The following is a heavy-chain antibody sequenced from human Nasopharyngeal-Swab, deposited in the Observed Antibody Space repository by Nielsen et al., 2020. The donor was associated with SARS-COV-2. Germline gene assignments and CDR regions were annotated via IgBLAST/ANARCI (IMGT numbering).Heavy chain of an antibody. V-gene: IGHV4-4*02. J-gene: IGHJ3*01. CDR2: IYHTGDT. CDR3: AKELHSTHAFDF. Sequence: SETLPLTCVVSGGSITSSNYWSWVRQSPGKGLEWIAEIYHTGDTYLNPSLSSRVTISVDKSNNQFSLKLSSVTAADTAVYFCAKELHSTHAFDFWGQGTMVTVSS. CDR1: GGSITSSNY.